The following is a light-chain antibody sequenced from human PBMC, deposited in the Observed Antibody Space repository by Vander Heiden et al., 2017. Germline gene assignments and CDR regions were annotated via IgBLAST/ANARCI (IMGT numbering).Light chain of an antibody. CDR2: DVS. CDR1: SSDVGGYNY. V-gene: IGLV2-11*01. CDR3: CSYAGSV. Sequence: QSALTQPRPVSGSPGQSVTISCTGTSSDVGGYNYVSWYQQHPGKAPNLMIYDVSKRPSGVPDRFAGSKSGNTASLTISGLQAEDEADYYCCSYAGSVFGGGTKLTVL. J-gene: IGLJ2*01.